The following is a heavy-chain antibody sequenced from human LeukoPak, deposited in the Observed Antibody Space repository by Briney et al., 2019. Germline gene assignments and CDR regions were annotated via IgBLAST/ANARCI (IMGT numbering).Heavy chain of an antibody. J-gene: IGHJ4*02. CDR2: ISWSGTTT. V-gene: IGHV3-9*01. Sequence: PGGSLRLSCVVSGFRFDDYGMHWVRQAPGKGLEWVSGISWSGTTTGYADSVKGRFTISRDNAKNSLYLQMNSLSAEDTALYYCAKDTVNAVAGTLKDYWGQGTLVTVSS. CDR3: AKDTVNAVAGTLKDY. CDR1: GFRFDDYG. D-gene: IGHD6-19*01.